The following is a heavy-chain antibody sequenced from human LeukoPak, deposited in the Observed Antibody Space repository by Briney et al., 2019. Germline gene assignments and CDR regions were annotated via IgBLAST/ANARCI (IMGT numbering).Heavy chain of an antibody. V-gene: IGHV1-18*01. Sequence: GASVKVSCKASGYTFTSYGISWVRQSPGQGVEWMGWISGYSRKTNYAQKFQGRVTMTTDTSTSTAYMELRSLRSDDTAVYYCARDMGGATAFDSWGQGTLVTVSS. CDR2: ISGYSRKT. J-gene: IGHJ4*02. CDR3: ARDMGGATAFDS. CDR1: GYTFTSYG. D-gene: IGHD1-26*01.